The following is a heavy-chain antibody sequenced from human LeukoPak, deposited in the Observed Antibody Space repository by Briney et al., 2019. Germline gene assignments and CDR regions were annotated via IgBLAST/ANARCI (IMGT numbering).Heavy chain of an antibody. Sequence: GRSLRLYCAASGFTFSSYGMHWVRQAPGKGLEWVAVISYNGYNEYYADSVKGRFTISRDNSNNTLYLQMNSLRAEDTAVYYCTRDRYYYDNSGYYIYWGQGTLVTVSS. J-gene: IGHJ4*02. CDR2: ISYNGYNE. V-gene: IGHV3-30*03. D-gene: IGHD3-22*01. CDR3: TRDRYYYDNSGYYIY. CDR1: GFTFSSYG.